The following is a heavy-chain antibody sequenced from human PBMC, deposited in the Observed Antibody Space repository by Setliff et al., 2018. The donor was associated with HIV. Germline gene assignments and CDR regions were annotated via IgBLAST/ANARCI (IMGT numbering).Heavy chain of an antibody. Sequence: PSETLSLTCPVSGGSIRDTSYYWAWIRQPPGKGLEWIGGVHDRGGTNNNPSLKSRVTLSVDTSKTHFFLKLTSVTAADTATHYCARGLSVYSYANIYYSHGMDVWGQGTTVTVSS. V-gene: IGHV4-39*02. CDR3: ARGLSVYSYANIYYSHGMDV. CDR2: VHDRGGT. CDR1: GGSIRDTSYY. D-gene: IGHD3-16*01. J-gene: IGHJ6*02.